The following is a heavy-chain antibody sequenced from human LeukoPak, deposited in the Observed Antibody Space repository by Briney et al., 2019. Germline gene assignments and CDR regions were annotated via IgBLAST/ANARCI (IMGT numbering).Heavy chain of an antibody. V-gene: IGHV3-48*01. CDR2: ISSSSSTI. Sequence: PGGSLRLSCAASGFTFSSYSMNWVRQAPGKGLEWVSYISSSSSTIYHADSVKGRFTISRDNAKNSLYLQMNSLRAEDTAVYYCARIVPLFDYWGQGTLVTVSS. CDR1: GFTFSSYS. CDR3: ARIVPLFDY. J-gene: IGHJ4*02. D-gene: IGHD2-2*01.